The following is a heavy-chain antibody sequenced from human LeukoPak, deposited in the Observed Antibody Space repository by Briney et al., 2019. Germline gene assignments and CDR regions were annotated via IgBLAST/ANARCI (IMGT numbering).Heavy chain of an antibody. CDR3: VRVVVLAQIDF. CDR1: GGSISSSSYY. Sequence: SETLSLTCSVSGGSISSSSYYWGWIRQPPGKGLEWLGTIYYSGSTYYNPSLKSRVTISVDTSRIQFSLKLSSVTAADTAVYYCVRVVVLAQIDFWGRGILVTVSS. D-gene: IGHD2-21*01. V-gene: IGHV4-39*01. CDR2: IYYSGST. J-gene: IGHJ4*02.